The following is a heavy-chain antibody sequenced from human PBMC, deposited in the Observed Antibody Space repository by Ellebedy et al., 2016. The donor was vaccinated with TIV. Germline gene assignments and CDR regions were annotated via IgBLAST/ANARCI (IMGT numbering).Heavy chain of an antibody. Sequence: GESLKISCAASGFTFSTYAMNWVRQAPGKGLEWVSGISGSGGDTYYADSVKGRFSISRDNSKNTLYLQMYTLRAEDTAIYYCAKDQGLVVPVDRLWFGAYYYPMDVWGQGTTVAVSS. CDR2: ISGSGGDT. D-gene: IGHD3-10*01. CDR3: AKDQGLVVPVDRLWFGAYYYPMDV. CDR1: GFTFSTYA. V-gene: IGHV3-23*01. J-gene: IGHJ6*02.